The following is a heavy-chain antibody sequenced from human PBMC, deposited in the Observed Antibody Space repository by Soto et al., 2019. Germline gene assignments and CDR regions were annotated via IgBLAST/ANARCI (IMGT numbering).Heavy chain of an antibody. CDR1: GSAFSRYG. D-gene: IGHD3-10*01. CDR2: IWSDGSQK. V-gene: IGHV3-33*03. Sequence: QVQLVESGGGVVQPGGSLRLSCAASGSAFSRYGMHWVRQAPGKGLEWVAVIWSDGSQKYYADSVEGRFTISKDNSRNTRDLQMNSLRVDDTAMYYCATDAGSSPFDYWGQGALVTVSS. J-gene: IGHJ4*02. CDR3: ATDAGSSPFDY.